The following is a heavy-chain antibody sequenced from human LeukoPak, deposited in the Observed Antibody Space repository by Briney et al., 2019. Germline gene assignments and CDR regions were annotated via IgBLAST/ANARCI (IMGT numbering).Heavy chain of an antibody. J-gene: IGHJ4*02. CDR2: ISYDGSSK. V-gene: IGHV3-30-3*01. Sequence: GGSLRLSCAASGFTFSSYAMHWVRQAPGKGLEWVTVISYDGSSKYYADSVKGRFTISRDNSKNTLYLQMNSLRTEDTAVYYCARDTPGIAAAGDDCWGQGTLVTVSS. CDR1: GFTFSSYA. D-gene: IGHD6-13*01. CDR3: ARDTPGIAAAGDDC.